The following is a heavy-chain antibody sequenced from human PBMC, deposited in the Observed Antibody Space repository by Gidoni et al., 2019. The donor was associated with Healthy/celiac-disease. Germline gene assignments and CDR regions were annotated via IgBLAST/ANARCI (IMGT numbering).Heavy chain of an antibody. CDR1: GGSISSYY. CDR2: IYYSGST. J-gene: IGHJ6*02. CDR3: ATTDTAMVSFYYGMDV. V-gene: IGHV4-59*08. Sequence: QVQLQESGPGLVKPSETLSLTCTVSGGSISSYYWSWIRQPPGKGLEWIGYIYYSGSTNYNPSLKSRVTISVDTSKNQFSLKLSSVTAADTAVYYCATTDTAMVSFYYGMDVWGQGTTVTVSS. D-gene: IGHD5-18*01.